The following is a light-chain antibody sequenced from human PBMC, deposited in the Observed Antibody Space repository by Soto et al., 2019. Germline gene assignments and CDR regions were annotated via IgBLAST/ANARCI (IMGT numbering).Light chain of an antibody. CDR3: QQYGSSSWT. J-gene: IGKJ1*01. V-gene: IGKV3-20*01. CDR2: GAS. Sequence: EIVLTQSPGPLSLSPGQRATLSCRASQRLSASDIAWYQQKPGQAPKFLIYGASSRATGIPGRFSGSGSGTEFTLTISRLEPEDFAVYYCQQYGSSSWTFGQGTKVDIK. CDR1: QRLSASD.